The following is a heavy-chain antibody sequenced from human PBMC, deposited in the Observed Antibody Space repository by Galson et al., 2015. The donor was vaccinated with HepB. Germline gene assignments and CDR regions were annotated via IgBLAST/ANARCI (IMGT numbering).Heavy chain of an antibody. CDR3: ARDYASSWYFNHYYGMDV. Sequence: SLRLSCAASGFTISSYAMHWVRQAPGKGLEWVAVISYDGSNKYYADSVKGRFTISRDNSKNTLYLQMNSLRAEDTAVYYCARDYASSWYFNHYYGMDVWGQGTTVTVSS. D-gene: IGHD6-13*01. CDR2: ISYDGSNK. J-gene: IGHJ6*02. CDR1: GFTISSYA. V-gene: IGHV3-30*04.